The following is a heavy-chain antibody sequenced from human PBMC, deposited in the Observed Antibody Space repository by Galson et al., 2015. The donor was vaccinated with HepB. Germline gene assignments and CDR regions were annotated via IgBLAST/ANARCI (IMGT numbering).Heavy chain of an antibody. J-gene: IGHJ4*02. V-gene: IGHV3-33*07. CDR1: GFTFSSYG. Sequence: SLRLSCAASGFTFSSYGIYWVRQAPGKGLGWVAAIWYDGSNKYYADSVKGRFTISRDNSKNTLYLQMNSLRAEDTAVCYCARDVGSVDGDYFDNWGQGTLVTVSS. CDR2: IWYDGSNK. D-gene: IGHD4-17*01. CDR3: ARDVGSVDGDYFDN.